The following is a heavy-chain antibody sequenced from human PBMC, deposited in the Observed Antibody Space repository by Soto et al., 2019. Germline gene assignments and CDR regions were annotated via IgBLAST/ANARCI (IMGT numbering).Heavy chain of an antibody. D-gene: IGHD3-22*01. CDR2: IFYNGST. CDR1: GGSISGYY. J-gene: IGHJ4*02. CDR3: ARDPTYDSSGYYYGRFDY. V-gene: IGHV4-59*01. Sequence: SSETLSLTCTVSGGSISGYYWSWILQPTGKGLEWIGYIFYNGSTNYIPSLKSRVTISIDTSKNQFSLKLSSVTAADTAVYYCARDPTYDSSGYYYGRFDYWGQGNMVTVSS.